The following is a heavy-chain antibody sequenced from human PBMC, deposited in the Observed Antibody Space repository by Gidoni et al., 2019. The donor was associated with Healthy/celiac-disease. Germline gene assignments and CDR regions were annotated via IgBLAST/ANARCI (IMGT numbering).Heavy chain of an antibody. Sequence: EVQLLESGGGLVQPGGSLRLSCAASGFTFSSYAMSWVRQAPGKGLEWVSAISGSGGSTYYADSVKGRFTISRDNSKNTLYLQMNSLRAEDTAVYYCAKALENCGGDCAIPLLSYDYWGQGTLVTVSS. CDR3: AKALENCGGDCAIPLLSYDY. CDR1: GFTFSSYA. D-gene: IGHD2-21*02. J-gene: IGHJ4*02. CDR2: ISGSGGST. V-gene: IGHV3-23*01.